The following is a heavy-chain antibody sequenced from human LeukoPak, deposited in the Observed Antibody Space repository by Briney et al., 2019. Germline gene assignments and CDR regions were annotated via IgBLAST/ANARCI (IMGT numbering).Heavy chain of an antibody. D-gene: IGHD6-19*01. J-gene: IGHJ6*03. CDR1: GGSISCYY. Sequence: SETLSLTCTVSGGSISCYYWSWIRQPAGKGLEWVGRIYTSGSTNYNPSLKSRVTMSVDTSKNQFSLKLSSVTAADTAVYCCARGGSGWYIPSDYYYYMDVWGKGTTVTVSS. V-gene: IGHV4-4*07. CDR2: IYTSGST. CDR3: ARGGSGWYIPSDYYYYMDV.